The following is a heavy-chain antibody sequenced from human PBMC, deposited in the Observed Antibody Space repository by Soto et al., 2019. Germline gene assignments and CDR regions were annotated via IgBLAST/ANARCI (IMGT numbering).Heavy chain of an antibody. Sequence: QVQLVQSGADVREPGASVKVSCKASGYSFTSLDINWVRQNTGQELEWMGWMQPSSGRTGYAQKFQGRVTMTRDTSINTAYMELSSLTSDDTAFYYCARGVTAGVDYWGQGTLVTVSS. CDR3: ARGVTAGVDY. J-gene: IGHJ4*02. V-gene: IGHV1-8*01. D-gene: IGHD1-26*01. CDR1: GYSFTSLD. CDR2: MQPSSGRT.